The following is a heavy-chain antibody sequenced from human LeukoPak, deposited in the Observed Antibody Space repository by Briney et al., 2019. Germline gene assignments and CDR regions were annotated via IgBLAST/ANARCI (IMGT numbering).Heavy chain of an antibody. D-gene: IGHD3-3*01. CDR2: IYYSGST. J-gene: IGHJ4*02. CDR3: ARGGDFWSGTYYYFDY. CDR1: GGSISSSSYY. V-gene: IGHV4-39*07. Sequence: SETLSLTCTVSGGSISSSSYYWGWIRQPPGKGLEWIGSIYYSGSTYYNPSLKSRVTISVDTSKNQFSLKLSSVTAADTAVYYCARGGDFWSGTYYYFDYWGQGTLVTVSS.